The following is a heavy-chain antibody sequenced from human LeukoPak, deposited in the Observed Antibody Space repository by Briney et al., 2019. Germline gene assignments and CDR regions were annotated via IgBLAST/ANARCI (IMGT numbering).Heavy chain of an antibody. Sequence: GGSLRLSCAVSGSTFTLYNMHWVRQAPGKGLEWVALISFGGSPKYYADSVKGRLTISRDNSNNTLFLQMSSLKAEDTAVYYCAREGVFNGYECMGVWGQGTTVSVS. CDR1: GSTFTLYN. CDR3: AREGVFNGYECMGV. J-gene: IGHJ6*01. CDR2: ISFGGSPK. D-gene: IGHD2-8*01. V-gene: IGHV3-30*04.